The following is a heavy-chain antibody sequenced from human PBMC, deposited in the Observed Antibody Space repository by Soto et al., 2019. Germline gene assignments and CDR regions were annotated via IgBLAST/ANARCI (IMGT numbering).Heavy chain of an antibody. J-gene: IGHJ6*03. CDR1: GFTFGDYA. D-gene: IGHD3-10*01. CDR2: IRSKAYGGTT. Sequence: GGSLRLSCTAAGFTFGDYAMSWLRQAPGKGLEWVGFIRSKAYGGTTEYAASVKGRFTISRDDSKSIAYLQMNSLKTEDTAVYYCTRVYSSRSWFGTYYYYYYMDVWGKGTTVTVSS. CDR3: TRVYSSRSWFGTYYYYYYMDV. V-gene: IGHV3-49*03.